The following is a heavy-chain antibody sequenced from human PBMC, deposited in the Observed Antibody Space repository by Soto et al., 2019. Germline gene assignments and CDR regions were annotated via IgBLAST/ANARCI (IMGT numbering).Heavy chain of an antibody. Sequence: GGSLRLSCAASGFTFSSYSMNWVRQAPGKGLEWVSYISSSSSTIYYADSVKGRFTISRDNAKNSLYLQMNSLRAEDTAVYFCAVSWYEKYFHHWGQGTLVTVSS. D-gene: IGHD6-13*01. CDR1: GFTFSSYS. CDR2: ISSSSSTI. CDR3: AVSWYEKYFHH. J-gene: IGHJ1*01. V-gene: IGHV3-48*01.